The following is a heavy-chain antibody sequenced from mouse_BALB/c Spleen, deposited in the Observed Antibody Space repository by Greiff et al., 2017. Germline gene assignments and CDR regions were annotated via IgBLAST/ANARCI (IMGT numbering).Heavy chain of an antibody. Sequence: VQLQQSGAELAKPGASVKMSCKASGYTFTSYWMHWVKQRPGQGLEWIGYINPSTGYTEYNQKFKDKATSTADKSSSTAYMQLSSLTSEDSAVYYCASGDYAAYWGQGTLVTVSA. D-gene: IGHD2-4*01. CDR3: ASGDYAAY. J-gene: IGHJ3*01. V-gene: IGHV1-7*01. CDR1: GYTFTSYW. CDR2: INPSTGYT.